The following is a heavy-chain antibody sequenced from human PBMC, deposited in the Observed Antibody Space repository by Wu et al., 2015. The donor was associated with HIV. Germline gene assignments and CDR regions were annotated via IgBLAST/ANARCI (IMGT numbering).Heavy chain of an antibody. CDR3: ARVSVRPAGIVVAQKVAFVSILDAFNV. Sequence: VQSGAEVRKPGSSVKVSCKASGGSFSSYGISWVRQAPGQGLEWMGGVIPLFGVESYAQKFHDRVKITTDESSITAYNGLEWPEVFXTGHGQMYYCARVSVRPAGIVVAQKVAFVSILDAFNVLGPRDIFGHRLF. CDR1: GGSFSSYG. CDR2: VIPLFGVE. J-gene: IGHJ3*01. D-gene: IGHD2-15*01. V-gene: IGHV1-69*05.